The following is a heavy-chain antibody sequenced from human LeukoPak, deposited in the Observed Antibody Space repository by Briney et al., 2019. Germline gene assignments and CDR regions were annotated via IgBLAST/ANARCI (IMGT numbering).Heavy chain of an antibody. CDR1: GFTFSSFA. V-gene: IGHV3-23*01. CDR3: AKAEKRGIAVAGGADY. CDR2: FSGSGGST. J-gene: IGHJ4*02. Sequence: PGGSLRLSCAASGFTFSSFAMSWVRQAPGKGVEWVSAFSGSGGSTYYADSAKGRFTISRDNSKNTLYLQMNSLRAEDTAVYYCAKAEKRGIAVAGGADYWGQGTLVTVFS. D-gene: IGHD6-19*01.